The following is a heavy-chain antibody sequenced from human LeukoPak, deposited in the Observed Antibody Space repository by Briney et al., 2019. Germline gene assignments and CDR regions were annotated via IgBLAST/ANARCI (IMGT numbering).Heavy chain of an antibody. CDR3: ARERGYDFWSGSDENWFDP. D-gene: IGHD3-3*01. J-gene: IGHJ5*02. CDR1: GYTFTSYG. CDR2: ISAYNGNT. Sequence: ASVKVSCKASGYTFTSYGISWVRQAPGQGLDWMGWISAYNGNTNYAQKLQGRVTMTTDTSTSTAYMELRSLRSDDTAVYYCARERGYDFWSGSDENWFDPWGQGTLVTVSS. V-gene: IGHV1-18*01.